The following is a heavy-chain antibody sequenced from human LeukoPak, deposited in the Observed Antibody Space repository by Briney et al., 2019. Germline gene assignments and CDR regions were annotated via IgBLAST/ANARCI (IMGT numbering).Heavy chain of an antibody. D-gene: IGHD4-17*01. CDR3: ARSEPNYGDYVSAGY. V-gene: IGHV4-39*07. J-gene: IGHJ4*02. CDR2: IYYSGST. CDR1: SDSISSSSYY. Sequence: SETLSLTCTVSSDSISSSSYYWGWIRQPPGKGLEWIGTIYYSGSTYYNPSLKSRVTISVDTSKNQFSLRLSSVTAADTAVYYCARSEPNYGDYVSAGYWGQGTLVTVSS.